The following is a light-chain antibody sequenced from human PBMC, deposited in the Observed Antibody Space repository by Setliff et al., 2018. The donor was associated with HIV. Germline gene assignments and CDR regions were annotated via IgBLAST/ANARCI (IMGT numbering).Light chain of an antibody. Sequence: QSALTQPASVSGSPRQSITISCTGTSSDVGGYNYVSWYQQHPGKAPKLRIYDVSNRPSGVSNRFSGSKSGNTASLTISGLQAEDEADYYCSSYTSTSTLLVFGTGTKATVL. J-gene: IGLJ1*01. CDR1: SSDVGGYNY. CDR2: DVS. V-gene: IGLV2-14*03. CDR3: SSYTSTSTLLV.